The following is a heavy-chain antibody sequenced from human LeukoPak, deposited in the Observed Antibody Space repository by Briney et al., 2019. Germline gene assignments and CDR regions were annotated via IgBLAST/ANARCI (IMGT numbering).Heavy chain of an antibody. J-gene: IGHJ4*02. V-gene: IGHV3-48*01. CDR2: ITRSSSAR. CDR1: GFTFSSYS. CDR3: ATQWELHPAF. D-gene: IGHD1-26*01. Sequence: GGSLRLSCAASGFTFSSYSMNWVRQAPGKGLEWVSYITRSSSARYYADSVKGRFTISRDNAKNSLYLQMNGLRAEDTAVYYCATQWELHPAFWGQGTLVTVSS.